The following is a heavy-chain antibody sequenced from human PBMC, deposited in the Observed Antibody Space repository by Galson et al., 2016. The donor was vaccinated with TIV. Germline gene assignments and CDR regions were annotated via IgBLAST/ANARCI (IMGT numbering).Heavy chain of an antibody. CDR3: ARVSGVVRSYGLDV. J-gene: IGHJ6*02. CDR2: ISSAGNT. Sequence: SLRLSCAGSGFTVSGTSMSWVRQAPGKGLQWVSLISSAGNTFYEDPVKGRFTLSRDNSKNTVYLHITSLRVEDTAVYYCARVSGVVRSYGLDVWGQGTMVTVAS. D-gene: IGHD3-10*01. CDR1: GFTVSGTS. V-gene: IGHV3-53*01.